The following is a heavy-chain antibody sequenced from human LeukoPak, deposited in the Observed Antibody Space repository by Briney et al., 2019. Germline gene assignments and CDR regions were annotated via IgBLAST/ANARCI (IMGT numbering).Heavy chain of an antibody. CDR3: ANAAGDYYGSGTLPDY. CDR2: INSDGSDT. D-gene: IGHD3-10*01. V-gene: IGHV3-74*01. J-gene: IGHJ4*02. Sequence: GGSLRLSCAASGFTFSSYEMNWVRQAPGKGLVWVSRINSDGSDTRYADSVKGRFTISRDNAKNTLYLQMDTLRAEDTAVYYCANAAGDYYGSGTLPDYWGQGTLVTVSS. CDR1: GFTFSSYE.